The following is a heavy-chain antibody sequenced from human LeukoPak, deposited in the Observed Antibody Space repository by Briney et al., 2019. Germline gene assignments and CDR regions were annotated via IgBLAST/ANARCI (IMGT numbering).Heavy chain of an antibody. Sequence: SETLSLTCTVSGGSISSYYWSWIRQPPGKGLEWIGYIYYSGSTNYNPSLKSRVTISVDTSKYQFSLKLSSVTAADTAVYYCARSEGSYDSSGYYPFDYWGQGTLVTVSS. CDR3: ARSEGSYDSSGYYPFDY. CDR1: GGSISSYY. CDR2: IYYSGST. V-gene: IGHV4-59*01. J-gene: IGHJ4*02. D-gene: IGHD3-22*01.